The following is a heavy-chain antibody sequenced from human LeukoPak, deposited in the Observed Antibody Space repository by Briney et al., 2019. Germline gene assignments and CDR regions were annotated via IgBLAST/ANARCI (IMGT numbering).Heavy chain of an antibody. CDR2: ISGSGGST. CDR1: GFTFGDYA. CDR3: AKTLGYCSSTSCYSDYYGMDV. J-gene: IGHJ6*02. Sequence: PGGSLRLSCTASGFTFGDYAMSWIRQAPGKGLEWVSAISGSGGSTYYADSVKGRFTISRDNSKNTLYLQMNSLRAEDTAVYYCAKTLGYCSSTSCYSDYYGMDVWGQGTTVTVSS. D-gene: IGHD2-2*02. V-gene: IGHV3-23*01.